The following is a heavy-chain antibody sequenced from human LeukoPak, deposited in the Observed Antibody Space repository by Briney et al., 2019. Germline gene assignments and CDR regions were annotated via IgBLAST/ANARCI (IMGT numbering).Heavy chain of an antibody. CDR1: GFVFSIYT. CDR3: ARGGGLDV. J-gene: IGHJ6*02. V-gene: IGHV3-64*04. CDR2: ISGSGNGGSI. D-gene: IGHD3-16*01. Sequence: GGSLRLSCSAPGFVFSIYTMYWVRQAPGKGPEYVSTISGSGNGGSIYYADSVKGRFTISRDNAKNSLYLQMSNLRAEDTAVYSCARGGGLDVWGQGATVTVSS.